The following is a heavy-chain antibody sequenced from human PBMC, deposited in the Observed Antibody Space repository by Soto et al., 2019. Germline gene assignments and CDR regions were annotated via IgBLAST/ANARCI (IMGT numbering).Heavy chain of an antibody. CDR2: VSASGLNT. J-gene: IGHJ5*01. D-gene: IGHD6-19*01. V-gene: IGHV3-23*01. CDR3: AKHSGWSTSQSWFDS. CDR1: GFTFSTYA. Sequence: GGSLRLSCAASGFTFSTYAMAWVRQAPGKGLEWVSGVSASGLNTDYADPVKGRFYISRDNSKNTLYLHMTSLRAEDTAIYYCAKHSGWSTSQSWFDSWGQGTLVTVSS.